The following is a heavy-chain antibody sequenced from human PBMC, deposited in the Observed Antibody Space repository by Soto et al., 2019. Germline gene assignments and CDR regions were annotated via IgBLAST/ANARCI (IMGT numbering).Heavy chain of an antibody. CDR2: IWYDGSNK. D-gene: IGHD2-15*01. CDR3: ARLGYCSGGSCSQEGY. V-gene: IGHV3-33*01. CDR1: GGTFSRYG. Sequence: GGSRRLSCAASGGTFSRYGMHGGRQAPGKGLEWVAVIWYDGSNKYYADSVKGRFTISRDNSKNTLYLQMNSLRAEDTAVYYCARLGYCSGGSCSQEGYWGQGTLVTVSS. J-gene: IGHJ4*02.